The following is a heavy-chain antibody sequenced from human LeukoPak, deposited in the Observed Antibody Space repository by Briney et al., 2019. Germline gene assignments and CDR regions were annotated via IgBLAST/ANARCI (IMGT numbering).Heavy chain of an antibody. D-gene: IGHD1-26*01. CDR1: GGSFSGYY. Sequence: PSETLSLTCAVYGGSFSGYYWSWIRQPPGKGLEWIGESNHSGSTNYNPSLKSRVTISVDTSKNQFSLKLSSVTAADTAVYYCVRGNSGSYYYPNDAFDIWGQGTMVTVSS. CDR2: SNHSGST. CDR3: VRGNSGSYYYPNDAFDI. J-gene: IGHJ3*02. V-gene: IGHV4-34*01.